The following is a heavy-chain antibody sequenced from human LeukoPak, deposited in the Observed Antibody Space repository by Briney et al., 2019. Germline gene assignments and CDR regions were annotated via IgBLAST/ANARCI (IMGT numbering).Heavy chain of an antibody. J-gene: IGHJ5*02. CDR2: IYYSGST. CDR1: GGSIRNVY. CDR3: ASGDGYNRAFDP. D-gene: IGHD5-24*01. V-gene: IGHV4-59*08. Sequence: PSETLSLTCTVSGGSIRNVYWSWIRQPPGKVLEWIGHIYYSGSTSYNPSLRSRVTLSVDTSNNQLSLNLRSVTATDTAVYYCASGDGYNRAFDPWGQGTLVTVTS.